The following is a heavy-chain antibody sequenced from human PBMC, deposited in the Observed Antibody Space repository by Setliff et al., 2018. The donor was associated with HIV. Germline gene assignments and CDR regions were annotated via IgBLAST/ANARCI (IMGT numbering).Heavy chain of an antibody. CDR3: ARVVWMAAAGTIDYYYYGMDI. J-gene: IGHJ6*02. V-gene: IGHV4-30-2*01. CDR1: GGSISSGGYS. D-gene: IGHD6-13*01. CDR2: IYHSGST. Sequence: PSETLSLTCAVSGGSISSGGYSWNWIRQPPGKGLERIGYIYHSGSTFYNPSLKSRVTISVDRSKNQFSLKLTSVTAADTAVYYCARVVWMAAAGTIDYYYYGMDIWGQGTTVTVSS.